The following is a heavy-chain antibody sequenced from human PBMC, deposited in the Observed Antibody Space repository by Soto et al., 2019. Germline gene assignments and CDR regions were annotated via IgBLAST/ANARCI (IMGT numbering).Heavy chain of an antibody. CDR2: ISYDGSNK. J-gene: IGHJ6*02. D-gene: IGHD6-13*01. CDR3: ARDHYSSSGSRYYYYGMDV. V-gene: IGHV3-30-3*01. CDR1: GFTFSSYA. Sequence: PGGSLRLSCAASGFTFSSYAMHWVRQAPGKGLEWVAVISYDGSNKYYADSVKGRFTISRDNSKNTLYLQMNSLRAEDTAVYYCARDHYSSSGSRYYYYGMDVWRQRTTVTVSS.